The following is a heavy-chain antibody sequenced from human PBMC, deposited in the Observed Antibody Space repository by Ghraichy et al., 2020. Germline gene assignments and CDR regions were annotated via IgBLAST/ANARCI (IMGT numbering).Heavy chain of an antibody. CDR3: AKAFSAIVVVVAANDY. V-gene: IGHV3-30*18. Sequence: GESLNISCAASGFTFSSYGMHWVRQAPGKGLEWVAVISYDGSNKYYADSVKGRFTISRDNSKNTLYLQMNSLRAEDTAVYYCAKAFSAIVVVVAANDYWGQGTLVTVSS. J-gene: IGHJ4*02. D-gene: IGHD2-15*01. CDR1: GFTFSSYG. CDR2: ISYDGSNK.